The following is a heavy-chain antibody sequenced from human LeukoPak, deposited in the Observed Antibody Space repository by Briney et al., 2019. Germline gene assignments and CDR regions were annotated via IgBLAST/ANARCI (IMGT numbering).Heavy chain of an antibody. CDR2: IYYSGST. J-gene: IGHJ5*02. Sequence: SETLSLTCTVSGGSISSSSYYWGWIRQPPGKGLEWIGSIYYSGSTYYNPSLKSRVTISVDTSKNQFSLKLSSVTAADTAVYYCARHQPNYYDSSGYYSFDGRRLDWFDPWGQGTLVTVSS. D-gene: IGHD3-22*01. CDR1: GGSISSSSYY. V-gene: IGHV4-39*01. CDR3: ARHQPNYYDSSGYYSFDGRRLDWFDP.